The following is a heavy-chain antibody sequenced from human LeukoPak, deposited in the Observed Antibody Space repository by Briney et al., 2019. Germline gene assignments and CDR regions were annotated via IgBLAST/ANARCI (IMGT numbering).Heavy chain of an antibody. Sequence: GGSLRPSRAPSGFMFSSHWMGWVRQAPGKGLEWVANINQDGSQKYYLDSVKGRFTISRDNAKISLYLQMNSLRAVDTAVYYCAIGGEAPGIYFDLWGKGTPVTVSS. CDR1: GFMFSSHW. V-gene: IGHV3-7*03. CDR3: AIGGEAPGIYFDL. J-gene: IGHJ4*02. D-gene: IGHD6-13*01. CDR2: INQDGSQK.